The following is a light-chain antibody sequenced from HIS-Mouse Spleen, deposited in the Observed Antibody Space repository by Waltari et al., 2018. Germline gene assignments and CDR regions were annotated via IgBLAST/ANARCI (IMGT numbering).Light chain of an antibody. V-gene: IGLV1-47*01. CDR2: RNN. CDR1: SSNIGSNY. J-gene: IGLJ3*02. Sequence: QSVLTQPPSASGTPGQRVTISCSGRSSNIGSNYVYWYQQLPGTAPKPLIYRNNQRHSGVPDRFSGSKSGTSASLAISGLRSEDEADYYCAAWDDSLSGPVFGGGTKLTVL. CDR3: AAWDDSLSGPV.